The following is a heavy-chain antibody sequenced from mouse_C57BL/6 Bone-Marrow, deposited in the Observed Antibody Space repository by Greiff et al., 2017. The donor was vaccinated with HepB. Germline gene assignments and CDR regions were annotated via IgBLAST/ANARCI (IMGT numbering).Heavy chain of an antibody. CDR2: IRLKSDNYAT. V-gene: IGHV6-3*01. CDR1: GFTFSNYW. CDR3: TYYYGSSYDYFDY. Sequence: EVMLVESGGGLVQPGGSMKLSCVASGFTFSNYWMNWVRQSPEKGLEWVAQIRLKSDNYATHYAESVKGRFTISRDDSKSSVYLQMNNLRAEDTGIYYCTYYYGSSYDYFDYWGQGTTLTVSS. J-gene: IGHJ2*01. D-gene: IGHD1-1*01.